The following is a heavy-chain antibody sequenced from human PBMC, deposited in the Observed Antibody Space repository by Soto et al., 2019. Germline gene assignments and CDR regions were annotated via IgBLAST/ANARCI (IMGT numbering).Heavy chain of an antibody. V-gene: IGHV1-18*01. CDR3: ASYSYYYDRSGSFHY. CDR2: ISAYNGST. D-gene: IGHD3-22*01. CDR1: GYTFTSYG. Sequence: VKVSCKASGYTFTSYGISWVRQAPGQGLEWMGWISAYNGSTNYAQKLQGRVTMTTDTSTSTAYMELRSLRSDDTAVYYCASYSYYYDRSGSFHYWGQATLVTVSS. J-gene: IGHJ4*02.